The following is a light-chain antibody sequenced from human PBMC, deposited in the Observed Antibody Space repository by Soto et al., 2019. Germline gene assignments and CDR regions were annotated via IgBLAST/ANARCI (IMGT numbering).Light chain of an antibody. CDR1: QSVSSSY. CDR2: GAS. V-gene: IGKV3-20*01. Sequence: EIVLTQSPGTLSLSPGERATLSCRASQSVSSSYLARYQQKPGQAPRLLIYGASGRATGIPDRYGGSGSGTDFTLTITRLEPEDFAVYYCQQYGSSPGITFGQGTRLEIK. CDR3: QQYGSSPGIT. J-gene: IGKJ5*01.